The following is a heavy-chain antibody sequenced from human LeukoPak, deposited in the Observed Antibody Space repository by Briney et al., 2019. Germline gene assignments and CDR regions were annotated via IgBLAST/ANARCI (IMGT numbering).Heavy chain of an antibody. Sequence: GGSLRLSCAASGFSFNTYSMNWVRQAPGKGLEWISYISDSGDTIYSADSVKGRFTISRNNAENSLFLHMSSLRADDTAMYYCAREPTRINLLTYGPWDAYDTWGQGTMVTVSS. CDR2: ISDSGDTI. D-gene: IGHD1-14*01. CDR3: AREPTRINLLTYGPWDAYDT. J-gene: IGHJ3*02. V-gene: IGHV3-48*04. CDR1: GFSFNTYS.